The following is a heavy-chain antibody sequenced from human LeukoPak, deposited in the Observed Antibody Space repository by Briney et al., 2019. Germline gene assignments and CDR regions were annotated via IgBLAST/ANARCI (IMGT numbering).Heavy chain of an antibody. CDR1: GFSFSSYS. Sequence: PGGSLRLSCAASGFSFSSYSMSWVRPAPGKGLEWVSYISSSTIYYADSVKGRFTISRDNPKNSLYLQMNSLRDEDTAVYYCASAGSGLYWGQGTLVTVSS. CDR3: ASAGSGLY. D-gene: IGHD6-19*01. CDR2: ISSSTI. V-gene: IGHV3-48*02. J-gene: IGHJ4*02.